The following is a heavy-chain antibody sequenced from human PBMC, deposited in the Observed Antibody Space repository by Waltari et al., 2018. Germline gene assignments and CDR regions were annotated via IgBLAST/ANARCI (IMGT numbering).Heavy chain of an antibody. CDR1: GYTFRGNE. CDR2: VNPRDGGR. D-gene: IGHD1-7*01. CDR3: ARDWNFAGGSSTTWGILGRGQRFDP. J-gene: IGHJ5*02. Sequence: QVQLVQSGAEVKKPGDSVRGSCKASGYTFRGNEIHWVRRAHGHGLEWMGWVNPRDGGRKYAQKFKGRVTMTSDTSVNTVYMDVTGLTSDDTAVYYCARDWNFAGGSSTTWGILGRGQRFDPWGQGTLVTVSS. V-gene: IGHV1-2*02.